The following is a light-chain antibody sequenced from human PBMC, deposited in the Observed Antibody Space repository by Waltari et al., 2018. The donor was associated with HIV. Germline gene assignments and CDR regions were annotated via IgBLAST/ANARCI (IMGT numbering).Light chain of an antibody. CDR1: QSVSGN. CDR2: AAS. V-gene: IGKV3-15*01. J-gene: IGKJ1*01. CDR3: QQYNDWPRT. Sequence: EVVMTQSPATLSVSPGERAALACRASQSVSGNLAWYQQKPGQAPRLLLYAASTRATGVPVRISGSGSGTEFTLTISRLQSEDFAVYYCQQYNDWPRTFGQGTKVEIK.